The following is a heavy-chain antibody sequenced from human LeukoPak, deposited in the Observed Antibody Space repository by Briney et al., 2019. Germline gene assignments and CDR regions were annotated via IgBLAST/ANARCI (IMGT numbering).Heavy chain of an antibody. V-gene: IGHV1-2*02. Sequence: ASVKVSCKSSGYTFTDYYMHWVRQAPGQGLEWVGWINPNSGDTNYAQKFQGRVTMTRDTSISTAYMDLSRLKSDDTAVYFCARDAISRGMIDYWGQGTPVTVSS. CDR2: INPNSGDT. CDR3: ARDAISRGMIDY. J-gene: IGHJ4*02. CDR1: GYTFTDYY. D-gene: IGHD3-10*01.